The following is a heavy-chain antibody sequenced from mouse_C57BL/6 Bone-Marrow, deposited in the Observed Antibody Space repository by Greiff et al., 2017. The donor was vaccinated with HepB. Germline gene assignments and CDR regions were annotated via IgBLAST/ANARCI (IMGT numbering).Heavy chain of an antibody. CDR3: ARDQGGYPFDY. J-gene: IGHJ2*01. Sequence: EVQVVESGGGLVKPGGSLKLSCAASGFTFSSYAMSWVRQTPEKRLEWVATISDGGSYTYYPDNVKGRFTISRDNAKNNLYLQMSHLKSEDTAMYYCARDQGGYPFDYWGQGTTLTVSS. CDR1: GFTFSSYA. CDR2: ISDGGSYT. D-gene: IGHD2-2*01. V-gene: IGHV5-4*01.